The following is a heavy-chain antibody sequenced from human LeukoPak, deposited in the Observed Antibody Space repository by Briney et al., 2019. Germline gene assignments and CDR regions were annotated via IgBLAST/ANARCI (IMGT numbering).Heavy chain of an antibody. J-gene: IGHJ5*02. V-gene: IGHV1-46*01. Sequence: ASAKVSCKASGYTFTGYYMHWVRQAPGQGLEWMGLINPSGGYTSYAQRFQGRVTMTRDTSTSTVYMELSSLRSEDTAVYYCARARGSNWYGDCFDPWGQGTLVTVSS. CDR2: INPSGGYT. CDR3: ARARGSNWYGDCFDP. D-gene: IGHD6-13*01. CDR1: GYTFTGYY.